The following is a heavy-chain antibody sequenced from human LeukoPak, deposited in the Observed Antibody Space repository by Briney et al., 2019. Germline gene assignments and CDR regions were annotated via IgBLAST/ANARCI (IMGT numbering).Heavy chain of an antibody. CDR2: IIPILGIA. Sequence: SVKVSCKASGGTFSSYAISWVRQAPGQGLEWMGRIIPILGIANYAQKFQGRVTITADKSTSTAYMELSSLRSEDTAVDYCARHAAVVVVAATYEQYYYYYMDVWGKGTTVTVSS. CDR1: GGTFSSYA. D-gene: IGHD2-15*01. V-gene: IGHV1-69*04. J-gene: IGHJ6*03. CDR3: ARHAAVVVVAATYEQYYYYYMDV.